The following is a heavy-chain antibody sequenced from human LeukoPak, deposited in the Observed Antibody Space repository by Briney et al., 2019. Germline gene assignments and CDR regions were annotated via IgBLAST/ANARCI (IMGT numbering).Heavy chain of an antibody. CDR2: ISGSSSNT. CDR3: ARATGTWGHDGFDI. Sequence: GASVKVSCKASGYTFTSYGISWVRQAPGQGLEWMGWISGSSSNTNYAQRLQGRVTMTTDTSTTTAYMELRSLGSDDTAVYYCARATGTWGHDGFDIWGQGTMVTVSS. D-gene: IGHD3-16*01. J-gene: IGHJ3*02. CDR1: GYTFTSYG. V-gene: IGHV1-18*01.